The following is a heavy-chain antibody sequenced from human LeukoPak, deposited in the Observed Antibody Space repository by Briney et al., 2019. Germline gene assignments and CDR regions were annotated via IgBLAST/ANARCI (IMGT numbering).Heavy chain of an antibody. CDR3: ARKTQGTYYPLDY. J-gene: IGHJ4*02. CDR2: ISSRGTTI. D-gene: IGHD1-26*01. Sequence: GGSLRLSCAASGFTFSSYEMNWVRQAPGKGLEWVSYISSRGTTIYNADSVKGRFAISRDNSKNTLYLHMNSLRAEDTAVYYCARKTQGTYYPLDYWGQGTLVTVSS. CDR1: GFTFSSYE. V-gene: IGHV3-48*03.